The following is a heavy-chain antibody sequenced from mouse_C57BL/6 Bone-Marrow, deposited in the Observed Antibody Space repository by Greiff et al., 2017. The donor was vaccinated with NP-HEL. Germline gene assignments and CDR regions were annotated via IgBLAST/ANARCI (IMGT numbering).Heavy chain of an antibody. D-gene: IGHD1-1*01. J-gene: IGHJ3*01. CDR1: GYTFTSYW. CDR2: INPSNGGT. Sequence: QVQLQQPGTELVKPGASVKLSCKASGYTFTSYWMHWVKQRPGQGLEWIGNINPSNGGTNYNEKFKSKATLTVDKSSSTAYMQLSSLTSEGSAVYYCARGGGLSYRAWFAYWGQGTLVTVSA. CDR3: ARGGGLSYRAWFAY. V-gene: IGHV1-53*01.